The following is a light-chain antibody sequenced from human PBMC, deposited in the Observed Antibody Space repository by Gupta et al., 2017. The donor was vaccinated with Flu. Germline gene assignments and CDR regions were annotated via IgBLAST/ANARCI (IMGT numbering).Light chain of an antibody. J-gene: IGKJ1*01. Sequence: RATLSCRASQTISSNHLAWYQQKPGQAPRLLVYATSTRATGIPDRFSGSGSGTDFTLTISILEPEDYAVYYCHQFGRSPTWAFGQGTKVEVK. CDR2: ATS. CDR3: HQFGRSPTWA. CDR1: QTISSNH. V-gene: IGKV3-20*01.